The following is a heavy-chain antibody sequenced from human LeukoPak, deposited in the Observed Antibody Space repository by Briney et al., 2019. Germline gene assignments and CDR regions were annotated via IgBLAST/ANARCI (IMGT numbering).Heavy chain of an antibody. CDR2: ISGDGTNT. D-gene: IGHD6-6*01. CDR3: ARVTDYSSSPFDY. V-gene: IGHV3-74*01. J-gene: IGHJ4*02. Sequence: GGSLRLSCAASGFTFSNFWVHWVRHVPGKGLVWLSRISGDGTNTTYADSVKGRFSVSRDNAKNTAYLQMNSVRAEDTAVYYCARVTDYSSSPFDYWGQGTLVTVSS. CDR1: GFTFSNFW.